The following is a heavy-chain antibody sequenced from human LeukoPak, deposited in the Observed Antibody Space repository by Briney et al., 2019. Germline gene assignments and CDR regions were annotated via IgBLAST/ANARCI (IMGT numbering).Heavy chain of an antibody. D-gene: IGHD6-19*01. CDR3: ARAPSGGSYYYYYLDV. CDR2: MNPNSGNT. CDR1: GYTFTSYD. Sequence: GASVKVSCKASGYTFTSYDINWVRQATGQGLEWMGWMNPNSGNTGYAQKFQGRVSMTRNTSITTAYLELSSLSSEDTAVYYCARAPSGGSYYYYYLDVWGKGTTVTISS. J-gene: IGHJ6*03. V-gene: IGHV1-8*01.